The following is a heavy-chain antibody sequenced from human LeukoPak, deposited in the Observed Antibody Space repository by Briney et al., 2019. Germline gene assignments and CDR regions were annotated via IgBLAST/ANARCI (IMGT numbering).Heavy chain of an antibody. CDR3: ARVPPDYNDLHDALDL. Sequence: PSETLSLTCAVYGGSFSAYYWTWIRQPPGKGLEWIGEINHGGSTNYDPSLKSRVTISIDTAKNQFSLNMSSVTAADTAVYYCARVPPDYNDLHDALDLWGQGTVVTVSS. J-gene: IGHJ3*01. D-gene: IGHD4-17*01. CDR2: INHGGST. CDR1: GGSFSAYY. V-gene: IGHV4-34*01.